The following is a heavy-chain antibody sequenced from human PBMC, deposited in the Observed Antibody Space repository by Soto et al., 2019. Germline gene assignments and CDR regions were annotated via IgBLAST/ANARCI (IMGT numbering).Heavy chain of an antibody. V-gene: IGHV3-23*01. J-gene: IGHJ6*02. CDR2: IRSSGIIT. CDR1: GFTFSGYA. Sequence: PGGSLRLSCAASGFTFSGYAMSWVRPAPGKGLEWVSAIRSSGIITFYADSVEGRFTISRDDSKNTLYLQMDSLRAEDTAVYHCAKNRGSGNPFYYDMDVWGQGTTVTVSS. D-gene: IGHD3-10*01. CDR3: AKNRGSGNPFYYDMDV.